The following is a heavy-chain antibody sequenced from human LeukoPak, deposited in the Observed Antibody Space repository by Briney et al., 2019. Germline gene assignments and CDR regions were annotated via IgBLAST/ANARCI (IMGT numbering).Heavy chain of an antibody. Sequence: GGSLRLSCAASGFTFSDYYMSWIRQAPGKGLEWVSYISSSGSTIYYADSVKGRFTISRDNAKNSLYLQMNSLRAEDTAVYYCARALAAQQLVHDWFDPWGRGTLVTVSS. CDR1: GFTFSDYY. V-gene: IGHV3-11*01. CDR3: ARALAAQQLVHDWFDP. CDR2: ISSSGSTI. J-gene: IGHJ5*02. D-gene: IGHD6-13*01.